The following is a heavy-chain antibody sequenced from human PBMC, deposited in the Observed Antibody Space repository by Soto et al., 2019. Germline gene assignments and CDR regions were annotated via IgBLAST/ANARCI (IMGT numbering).Heavy chain of an antibody. V-gene: IGHV4-39*01. CDR3: ARTLVRAVRPDTFDI. J-gene: IGHJ3*02. D-gene: IGHD2-8*02. CDR2: IYYTGNT. Sequence: QLQLQESGPGLVKPSETLSLTCTVSGGSISSSSYYWGWIRQPPGKGLEWIGSIYYTGNTYYNPSLKSRVIISVDTSKTQFSLKLTSVTAADTAVYYCARTLVRAVRPDTFDIWGQGRMVTVSS. CDR1: GGSISSSSYY.